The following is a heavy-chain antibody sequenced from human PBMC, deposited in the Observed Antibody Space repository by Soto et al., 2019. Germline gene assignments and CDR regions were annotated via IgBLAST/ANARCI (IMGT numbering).Heavy chain of an antibody. J-gene: IGHJ3*02. CDR3: ARGGGVGVAGSAAFDM. V-gene: IGHV1-2*02. CDR2: INPATGAA. D-gene: IGHD3-3*01. CDR1: GYPVTAYY. Sequence: QLHLVQSGAVVKKPGASVTVSCSASGYPVTAYYMHWVRQAPGRGLEWMGGINPATGAAKYTQTFPGRVTMTRDTSTSTVFMERGGLTSGDTGVFYCARGGGVGVAGSAAFDMWGQGTLVTVSS.